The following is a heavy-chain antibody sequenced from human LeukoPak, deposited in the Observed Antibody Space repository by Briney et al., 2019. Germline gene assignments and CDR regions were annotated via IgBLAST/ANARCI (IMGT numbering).Heavy chain of an antibody. J-gene: IGHJ4*02. V-gene: IGHV1-8*03. D-gene: IGHD6-13*01. CDR3: ARDPHGYSSSWLDY. Sequence: GASVKVSCKTSGYTFTRNDINWVRQATGQGLEWMGWMNPNSGNSGYAQKFQGRVTITRDNSISTAYMELNSLTSEDTAVYYCARDPHGYSSSWLDYWGQGTLVTVSS. CDR1: GYTFTRND. CDR2: MNPNSGNS.